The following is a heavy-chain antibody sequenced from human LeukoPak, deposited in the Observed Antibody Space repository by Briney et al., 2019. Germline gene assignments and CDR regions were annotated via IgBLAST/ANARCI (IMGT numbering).Heavy chain of an antibody. V-gene: IGHV4-4*02. CDR2: IYHTGST. Sequence: PSETLSLTCAVSGGSISSSNWWSWVRQPPGKGLEWIGEIYHTGSTNYNPSLKSRVTISVDTSKNQFSLKLSSVTAADTAVYYCARLSAVVTAIYYFDYWGQGTLVTVSS. J-gene: IGHJ4*02. CDR3: ARLSAVVTAIYYFDY. D-gene: IGHD2-21*02. CDR1: GGSISSSNW.